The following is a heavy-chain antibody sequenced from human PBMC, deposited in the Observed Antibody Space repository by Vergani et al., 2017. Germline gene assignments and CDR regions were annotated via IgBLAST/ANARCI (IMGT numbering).Heavy chain of an antibody. D-gene: IGHD3-22*01. V-gene: IGHV3-30*03. CDR2: ISYDGSNK. Sequence: QVQLVESGGGVVQPGRSLRLSCAASGFTFSSYGMHWVRQAPGKGLEWVAVISYDGSNKYYADSVKGRFTISRDNSKNTLYLQMNSLRAEDTAVYYCARGRGIVTTFDYWGQGTLVTVSS. CDR1: GFTFSSYG. J-gene: IGHJ4*02. CDR3: ARGRGIVTTFDY.